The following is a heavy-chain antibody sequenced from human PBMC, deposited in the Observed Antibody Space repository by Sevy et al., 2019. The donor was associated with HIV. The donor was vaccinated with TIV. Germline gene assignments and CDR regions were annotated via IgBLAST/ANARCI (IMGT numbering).Heavy chain of an antibody. J-gene: IGHJ6*02. CDR2: IKSKTDGGTT. D-gene: IGHD2-2*01. V-gene: IGHV3-15*01. CDR3: TTLVPLYCSSTSCYAWDGMDV. Sequence: GGSLRLSCAASGFTFSNAWMSWVRQAPGKGLEWVGRIKSKTDGGTTDYAAPVKGRFTISRDDSKNTLYLQMNSLKTEDTAVYYCTTLVPLYCSSTSCYAWDGMDVWGQWTTVTVSS. CDR1: GFTFSNAW.